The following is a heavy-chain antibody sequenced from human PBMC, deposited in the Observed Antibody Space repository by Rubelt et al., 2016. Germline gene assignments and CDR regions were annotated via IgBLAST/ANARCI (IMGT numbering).Heavy chain of an antibody. V-gene: IGHV4-34*01. CDR1: GGSFSGYY. CDR2: INHCGST. CDR3: ARHPLSSGCPDY. D-gene: IGHD6-19*01. Sequence: QVQLQQWGAGLLKPSETLSLTCAVYGGSFSGYYWSWIRQPPGKGLEWIGEINHCGSTNYNPTLKSQVTKSVDTSKNRLSLKLSSVTAADTAVYYCARHPLSSGCPDYWGQGTLVTVSS. J-gene: IGHJ4*02.